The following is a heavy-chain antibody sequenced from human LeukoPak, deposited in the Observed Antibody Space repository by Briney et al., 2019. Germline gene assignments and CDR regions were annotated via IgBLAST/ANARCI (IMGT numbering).Heavy chain of an antibody. V-gene: IGHV4-39*01. J-gene: IGHJ6*03. Sequence: SETLSLTCSVSGGSISSSSYYWGWIRQPPGKGLEWIGSIYYSGSTYYNPSLKSRVTISVDTSKNQFSLKLSSVTAADTAVYYCARHRAYYYYMDVWGKGTTVTVSS. CDR3: ARHRAYYYYMDV. CDR2: IYYSGST. CDR1: GGSISSSSYY.